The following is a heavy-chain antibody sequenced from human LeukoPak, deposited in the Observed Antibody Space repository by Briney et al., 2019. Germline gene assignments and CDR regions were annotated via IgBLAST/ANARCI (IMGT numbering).Heavy chain of an antibody. V-gene: IGHV1-18*01. CDR2: MSGDNGNT. CDR3: ATHYDSSAYYYCWFDP. D-gene: IGHD3-22*01. J-gene: IGHJ5*02. CDR1: GYTFTSYG. Sequence: ASVKVSCKASGYTFTSYGMSWVRQAPGQGLEWMGWMSGDNGNTNYAQKLQGRVTITTDTSTSTAYMELRSLSSDDTAVYSCATHYDSSAYYYCWFDPWGQGPLVTVSS.